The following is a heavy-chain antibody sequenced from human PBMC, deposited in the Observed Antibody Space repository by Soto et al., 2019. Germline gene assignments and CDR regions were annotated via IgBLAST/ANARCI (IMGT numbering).Heavy chain of an antibody. J-gene: IGHJ6*03. CDR1: GFTFSSYA. D-gene: IGHD1-1*01. V-gene: IGHV3-23*01. Sequence: EVQLLESGGGLVQPGGSLRLSCAASGFTFSSYAMSWVHQAPGKGLEWVSAISGSGGSTYYADSVKGRFTISRDNSKNTLYLQMNSLRAEDTAVYYCAKDRRGTYYYYYMDVWGKGTTVTVSS. CDR3: AKDRRGTYYYYYMDV. CDR2: ISGSGGST.